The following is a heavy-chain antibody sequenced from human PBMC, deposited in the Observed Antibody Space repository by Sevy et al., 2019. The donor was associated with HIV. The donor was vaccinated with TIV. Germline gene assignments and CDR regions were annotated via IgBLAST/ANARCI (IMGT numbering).Heavy chain of an antibody. CDR2: IYYCGST. J-gene: IGHJ4*02. D-gene: IGHD3-10*01. V-gene: IGHV4-39*01. CDR3: ARYDSTSMVRGVIDY. CDR1: GGSISSSSYY. Sequence: SETLSLTCTVSGGSISSSSYYWGWIRQPPGKGLEWIGSIYYCGSTYYNPSLKSRVTISVDTSKNQFSLRLSSVTAADTAVYYCARYDSTSMVRGVIDYWGQGTLVTVSS.